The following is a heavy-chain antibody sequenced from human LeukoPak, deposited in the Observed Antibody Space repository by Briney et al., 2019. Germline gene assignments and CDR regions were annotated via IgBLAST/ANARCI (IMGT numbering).Heavy chain of an antibody. Sequence: SETLSLTCAVSGYSISSGYYWGWIRQPPGKGLEWIGEINHSGSTNYNPSLKSRVTISVDTSKNQFSLKLSSVTAADTAVYYCARGLYGSGSYYPLNDYWGQGTLVTVSS. CDR3: ARGLYGSGSYYPLNDY. CDR1: GYSISSGYY. CDR2: INHSGST. J-gene: IGHJ4*02. D-gene: IGHD3-10*01. V-gene: IGHV4-38-2*01.